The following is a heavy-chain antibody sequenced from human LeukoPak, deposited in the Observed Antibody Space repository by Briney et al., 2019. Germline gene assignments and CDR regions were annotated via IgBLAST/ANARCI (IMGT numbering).Heavy chain of an antibody. CDR1: EYTFTGYY. Sequence: GASVKVSCKASEYTFTGYYMHWVRQAPGQGLEWMGWINPNSGATDYARNFQGRVTLTRDTSISTAYMELSRLRSDDTAVYYCASGYRFGNWGQGTLVTVSS. J-gene: IGHJ4*02. V-gene: IGHV1-2*02. D-gene: IGHD5-18*01. CDR3: ASGYRFGN. CDR2: INPNSGAT.